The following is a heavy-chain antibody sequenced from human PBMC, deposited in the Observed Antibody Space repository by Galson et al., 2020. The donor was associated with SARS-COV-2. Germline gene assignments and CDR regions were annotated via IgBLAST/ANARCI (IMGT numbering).Heavy chain of an antibody. V-gene: IGHV3-74*01. CDR2: INSDGSST. D-gene: IGHD3-16*01. J-gene: IGHJ6*02. Sequence: GESMRLSCAAYGSTSSSYWTHCDRQAPGKGLVWVSRINSDGSSTSYADSVKDRLTISRDNAKHTLYLQMNSLRAEDTAVYYCARLGLSWGGYYYDGMDVWGQGTTVTVSS. CDR3: ARLGLSWGGYYYDGMDV. CDR1: GSTSSSYW.